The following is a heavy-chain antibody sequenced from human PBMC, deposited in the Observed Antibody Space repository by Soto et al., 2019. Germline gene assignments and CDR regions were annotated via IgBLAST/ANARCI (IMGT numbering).Heavy chain of an antibody. D-gene: IGHD2-15*01. V-gene: IGHV3-7*01. CDR3: ARDPVCSGGSCYDY. J-gene: IGHJ4*02. CDR1: GFTFSRYW. CDR2: IKQDGSVI. Sequence: GGSLRLSCAASGFTFSRYWMTWVRQAPGKGLEWVANIKQDGSVIYYVDSVKGRFTISRDNAENSLYLQLNSLRAEDTAVYYCARDPVCSGGSCYDYWGQGTLVTVSS.